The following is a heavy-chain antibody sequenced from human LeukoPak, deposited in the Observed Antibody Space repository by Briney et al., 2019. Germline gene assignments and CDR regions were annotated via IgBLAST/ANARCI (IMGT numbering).Heavy chain of an antibody. J-gene: IGHJ3*02. D-gene: IGHD3-3*01. CDR2: ISSGGTTI. CDR3: AKDRPPRYDLGISFDI. CDR1: GFTFSSFE. V-gene: IGHV3-48*03. Sequence: GGSLRLSCAASGFTFSSFEMNWVRQAPGKGLEWVSYISSGGTTIYYADSVKGRFTISRDNAKNSLFLQMNRLRAEDTAVYYCAKDRPPRYDLGISFDIWGQGTMVTVSS.